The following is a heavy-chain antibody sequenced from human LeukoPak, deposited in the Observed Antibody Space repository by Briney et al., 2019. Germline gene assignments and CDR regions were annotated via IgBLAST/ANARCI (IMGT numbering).Heavy chain of an antibody. CDR1: GGTFSKYV. CDR3: ARAEAPGYDCWRGPYYYYMYV. CDR2: IFPFFGTA. Sequence: ASVTVSCKASGGTFSKYVISWVRQAPGQGLAWMGGIFPFFGTANYAQKFQGRVTITAAESTSTAYMELSSLRSEDTAVYYCARAEAPGYDCWRGPYYYYMYVWGKGTTVTVSS. V-gene: IGHV1-69*01. D-gene: IGHD3-3*01. J-gene: IGHJ6*03.